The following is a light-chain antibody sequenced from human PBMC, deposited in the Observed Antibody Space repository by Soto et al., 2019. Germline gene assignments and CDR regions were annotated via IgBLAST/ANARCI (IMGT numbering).Light chain of an antibody. CDR2: GAS. J-gene: IGKJ1*01. V-gene: IGKV3-15*01. CDR3: QQYNNWPPWT. Sequence: EIVMTQSPATLSVSPGERATLSCRASQSVGTNLAWFQPKPGRAPRLLIYGASTRATGIPARFSGSGSGTEFTLTISSLQSEDFAVYYCQQYNNWPPWTFGQGTKVEIK. CDR1: QSVGTN.